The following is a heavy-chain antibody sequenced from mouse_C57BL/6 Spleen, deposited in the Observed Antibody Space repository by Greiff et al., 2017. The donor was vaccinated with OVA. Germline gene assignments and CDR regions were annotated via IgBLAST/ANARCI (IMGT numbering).Heavy chain of an antibody. J-gene: IGHJ4*01. V-gene: IGHV1-9*01. CDR3: AREGIYYDYEGDAMDY. CDR1: GYTFTGYW. Sequence: QVQLQQSGAELMKPGASVKLSCKATGYTFTGYWIEWVKQRPGHGLEWIGEILPGSGSTNYNEKFKGKATFTADTSSNTAYMQLSSLTTEDSAIYYCAREGIYYDYEGDAMDYWGQGTSVTVSS. CDR2: ILPGSGST. D-gene: IGHD2-4*01.